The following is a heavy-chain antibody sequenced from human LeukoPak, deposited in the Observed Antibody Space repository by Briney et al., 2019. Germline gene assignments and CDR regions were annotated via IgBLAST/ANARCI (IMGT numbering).Heavy chain of an antibody. Sequence: SETLSLTCAVYGGSFSGYYWSWIRQPPGKGLEWIGEINHSGSTNYNPSLKSRVTISVDTSKNQFSLKLSSVTAADTAVYYCARGGYYYDSSGYSYFDYWGQGTLVTVSS. D-gene: IGHD3-22*01. V-gene: IGHV4-34*01. CDR2: INHSGST. CDR3: ARGGYYYDSSGYSYFDY. CDR1: GGSFSGYY. J-gene: IGHJ4*02.